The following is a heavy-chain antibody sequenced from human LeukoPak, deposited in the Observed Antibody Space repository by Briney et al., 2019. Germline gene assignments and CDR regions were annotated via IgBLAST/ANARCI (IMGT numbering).Heavy chain of an antibody. CDR1: GFTFSTSW. CDR3: ARGRYGGTTYYFDY. J-gene: IGHJ4*02. CDR2: IKKDGSET. D-gene: IGHD3-9*01. V-gene: IGHV3-7*03. Sequence: GGSLRLSCAASGFTFSTSWMSWFRQVPGKGLEWVANIKKDGSETYYVDSVKGRFTISRDNAKNSLYLQMNSLRAEDTAMYYCARGRYGGTTYYFDYWGQGTLVTVSS.